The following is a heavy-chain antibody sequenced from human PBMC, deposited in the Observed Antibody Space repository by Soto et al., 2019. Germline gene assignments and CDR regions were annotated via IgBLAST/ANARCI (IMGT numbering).Heavy chain of an antibody. J-gene: IGHJ5*02. CDR1: GGTFSSYA. V-gene: IGHV1-69*12. CDR2: IIPIFGTA. D-gene: IGHD3-22*01. CDR3: ARDRGPSSGYYPYWFDP. Sequence: QVQLVQSGAEVKKPGSSVKVSCKASGGTFSSYAINWVRQAPGQGLEWMGGIIPIFGTANHAQRFQGRVTITADESTRTAYMALSSLRSEDTAVYYWARDRGPSSGYYPYWFDPWGQGTLVTVSS.